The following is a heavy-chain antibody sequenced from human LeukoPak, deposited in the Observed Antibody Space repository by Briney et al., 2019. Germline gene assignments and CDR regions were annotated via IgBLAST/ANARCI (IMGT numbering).Heavy chain of an antibody. CDR3: AKMFPSVKQLVAIFGDAFDI. D-gene: IGHD6-6*01. J-gene: IGHJ3*02. V-gene: IGHV3-23*01. Sequence: GSLRLSCAASGFTFSSYSMNWVRQAPGKGLEWVSAISGSGGSTYYADSVKGRFTISRDNSKNTLYLQMNSLRAEDTAVYYCAKMFPSVKQLVAIFGDAFDIWGQGTMVTVSS. CDR1: GFTFSSYS. CDR2: ISGSGGST.